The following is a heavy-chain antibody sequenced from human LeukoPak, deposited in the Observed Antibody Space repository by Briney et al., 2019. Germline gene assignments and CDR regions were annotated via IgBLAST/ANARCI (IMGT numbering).Heavy chain of an antibody. CDR2: IIPIFGTA. V-gene: IGHV1-69*05. CDR3: ASNGRHSRDGIDSFGWFDP. J-gene: IGHJ5*02. CDR1: GGTFSSYA. Sequence: SVKVSCKASGGTFSSYAISWVRQAPGQGLEWMGGIIPIFGTANYAQKFQGRVTITTDESTSTAYMELSSLRSEDTAVYYCASNGRHSRDGIDSFGWFDPWGQGTLVTVSS. D-gene: IGHD5-24*01.